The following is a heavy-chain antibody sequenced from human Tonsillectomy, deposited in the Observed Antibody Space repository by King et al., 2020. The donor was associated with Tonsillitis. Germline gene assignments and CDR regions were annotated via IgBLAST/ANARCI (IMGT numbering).Heavy chain of an antibody. J-gene: IGHJ3*02. D-gene: IGHD3-10*01. CDR3: ARVGFYGSGSYIPSSHNAFDI. Sequence: VQLVQSGAEVKKPGASVKVSCKASGYTFTGYYMHWVRQAPGQGLEWMGWINPNSGGTNYAQKFQGRVTMTRDTSISTAYMELSRLRSDDTAVYYCARVGFYGSGSYIPSSHNAFDIWGQGTMVTVSS. CDR1: GYTFTGYY. V-gene: IGHV1-2*02. CDR2: INPNSGGT.